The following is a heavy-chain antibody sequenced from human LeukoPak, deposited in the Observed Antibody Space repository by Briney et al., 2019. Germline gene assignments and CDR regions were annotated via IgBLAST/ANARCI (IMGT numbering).Heavy chain of an antibody. J-gene: IGHJ6*03. V-gene: IGHV1-2*02. D-gene: IGHD2-2*01. Sequence: ASVRVSCKASGYTFTGYYMHWVRQAPGQGLEWMGWINPNSGGTNYAQKFQGRVTMTRDTSISTAYMELSRLRSDDTAVYYCARALLLSPTIYYYYMDVWGKGTTVTVSS. CDR3: ARALLLSPTIYYYYMDV. CDR2: INPNSGGT. CDR1: GYTFTGYY.